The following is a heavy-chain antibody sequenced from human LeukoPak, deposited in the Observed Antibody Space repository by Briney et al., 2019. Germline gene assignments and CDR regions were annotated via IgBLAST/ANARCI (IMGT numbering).Heavy chain of an antibody. CDR2: IYYSGST. V-gene: IGHV4-4*02. CDR3: ARDDSSGWYVY. Sequence: SGTLSLTCAVSGGSISSSNWWSWIRQPPGKGLEWIGYIYYSGSTNYNPSLKSRVTISVDTSKNQFSLKLSSVTAADTAVYYCARDDSSGWYVYWGQGTLVTVSS. J-gene: IGHJ4*02. D-gene: IGHD6-19*01. CDR1: GGSISSSNW.